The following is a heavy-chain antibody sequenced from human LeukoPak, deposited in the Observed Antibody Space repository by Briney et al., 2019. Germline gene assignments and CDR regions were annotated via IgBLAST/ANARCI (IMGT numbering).Heavy chain of an antibody. J-gene: IGHJ4*02. V-gene: IGHV3-23*01. CDR1: GFTFNRNA. Sequence: GGSLRLSCAASGFTFNRNAISWVRQAPGKGLEWVSTIGGSGDKTFCADSVKGRFTISRDNSNNMLHLQMSSLTGEDTALYYCVRRGDASSGWGDHDYWGQGALVTVSS. CDR3: VRRGDASSGWGDHDY. CDR2: IGGSGDKT. D-gene: IGHD6-19*01.